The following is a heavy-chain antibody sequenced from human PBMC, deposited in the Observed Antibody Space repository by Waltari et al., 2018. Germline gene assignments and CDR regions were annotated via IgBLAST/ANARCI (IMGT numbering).Heavy chain of an antibody. CDR3: ARGWQSIDY. CDR2: ISTDGSST. CDR1: GFTFNSYW. V-gene: IGHV3-74*01. Sequence: EVQLVESGGGLVQPGGSLRLSCAAAGFTFNSYWMHWVRQAPGTGLVWVSRISTDGSSTDYADSVKGRFTISRDNAKNTLYLQLNSLRAEDTAVYYCARGWQSIDYWGQGTLVTVSS. J-gene: IGHJ4*02.